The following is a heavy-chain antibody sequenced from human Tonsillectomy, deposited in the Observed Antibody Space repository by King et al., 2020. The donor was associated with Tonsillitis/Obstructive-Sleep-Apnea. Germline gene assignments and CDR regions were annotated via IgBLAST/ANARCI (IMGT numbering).Heavy chain of an antibody. Sequence: QLVQSGAEVKKPGASVKVSCKASGYTFTSYGISWVRQAPGQGLEWMGWISAYNGNTNYAQKLQGRVTMTTDTSTSTAYMELRSLRSDDTAVYYCARDSQTIFGVVIPLTDWFDPWGQGTLVTVSS. J-gene: IGHJ5*02. CDR2: ISAYNGNT. V-gene: IGHV1-18*01. D-gene: IGHD3-3*01. CDR3: ARDSQTIFGVVIPLTDWFDP. CDR1: GYTFTSYG.